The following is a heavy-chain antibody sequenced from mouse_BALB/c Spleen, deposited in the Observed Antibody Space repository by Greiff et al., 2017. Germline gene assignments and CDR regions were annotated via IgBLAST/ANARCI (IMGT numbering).Heavy chain of an antibody. V-gene: IGHV2-9*02. Sequence: VKLMESGPGLVAPSQSLSITCTVSGFSLTSYGVHWVRQPPGKGLEWLGVIWAGGSTNYNSALMSRLSISKDNSKSQVFLKMNSLQTDDTAMYYCARWLLRYWYFDVWGAGTTVTVSS. CDR3: ARWLLRYWYFDV. CDR2: IWAGGST. D-gene: IGHD2-3*01. CDR1: GFSLTSYG. J-gene: IGHJ1*01.